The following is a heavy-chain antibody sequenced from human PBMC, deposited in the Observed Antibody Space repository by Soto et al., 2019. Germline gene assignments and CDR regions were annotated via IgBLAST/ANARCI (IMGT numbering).Heavy chain of an antibody. Sequence: QVQLVQSGTEVKQPGASVKVSCKASGYTFTTYGINWVRQAPGQGLEWMGWISAYNGNTNYAQNLQGRVTMTTDTSTSTAYMELRSLRSDDTALYYCARDETIATPAGGYWGQGTLVTVSS. CDR3: ARDETIATPAGGY. V-gene: IGHV1-18*01. D-gene: IGHD6-6*01. J-gene: IGHJ4*02. CDR1: GYTFTTYG. CDR2: ISAYNGNT.